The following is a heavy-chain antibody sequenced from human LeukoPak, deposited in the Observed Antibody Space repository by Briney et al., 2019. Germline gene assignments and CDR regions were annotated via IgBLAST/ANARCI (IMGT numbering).Heavy chain of an antibody. Sequence: PSETLSLTCAVYVGSFSGYYWSWIRQPPGKGLEWIWEINHSGSTNYNSSLKSRVTISVDTSKNQFSLKLNSVTAADTAVYYCARGYYGSGSHCCHMDVWGKGTTITVS. CDR1: VGSFSGYY. CDR3: ARGYYGSGSHCCHMDV. CDR2: INHSGST. D-gene: IGHD3-10*01. J-gene: IGHJ6*03. V-gene: IGHV4-34*01.